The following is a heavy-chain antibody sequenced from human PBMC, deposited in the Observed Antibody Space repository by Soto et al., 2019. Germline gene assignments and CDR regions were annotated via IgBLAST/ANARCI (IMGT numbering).Heavy chain of an antibody. CDR3: AKDRGDYGDDRGAFDI. J-gene: IGHJ3*02. V-gene: IGHV3-9*01. D-gene: IGHD4-17*01. CDR2: ISWNSGSI. Sequence: EVQLVESGGGLVQPGRSLRLSCAASGFTFDDYAMHWVRQAPGKGLEWVSGISWNSGSIGYADSVKGRFTISRDNAKNSLYRQMNSLRAEDTALYYCAKDRGDYGDDRGAFDIWGQGTMVTVSS. CDR1: GFTFDDYA.